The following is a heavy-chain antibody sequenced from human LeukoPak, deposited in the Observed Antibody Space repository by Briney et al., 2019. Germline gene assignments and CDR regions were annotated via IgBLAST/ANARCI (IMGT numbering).Heavy chain of an antibody. CDR3: VRESPGGSSDGFDV. V-gene: IGHV1-2*02. CDR2: IYAKDGGT. Sequence: ASVKVSCKSSGYTFSDYVMHWVPEAPGQGLEWMGWIYAKDGGTNYAQKFQGRVTMTRETSISTAYMELSQLISHDTAVYYCVRESPGGSSDGFDVWGQGTMVTVSS. J-gene: IGHJ3*01. D-gene: IGHD2-15*01. CDR1: GYTFSDYV.